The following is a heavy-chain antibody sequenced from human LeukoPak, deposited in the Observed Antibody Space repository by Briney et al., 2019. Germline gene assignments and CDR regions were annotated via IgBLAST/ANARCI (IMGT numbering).Heavy chain of an antibody. V-gene: IGHV4-59*12. J-gene: IGHJ5*02. CDR2: IFYSGST. CDR3: ASEVGYCSSTSCYSRWFDP. CDR1: GDSITSYF. Sequence: SETLSLTCTVSGDSITSYFWSWIRQPPGKGLEWVGYIFYSGSTNYNPSLKSRVTMSVDTSKNQFSLKLSSVTAADTAVYYCASEVGYCSSTSCYSRWFDPWGQGTLVTVSS. D-gene: IGHD2-2*01.